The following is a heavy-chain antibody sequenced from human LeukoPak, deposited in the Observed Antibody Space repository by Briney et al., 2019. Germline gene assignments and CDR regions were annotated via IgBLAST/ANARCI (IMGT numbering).Heavy chain of an antibody. CDR1: RGSFSGYY. J-gene: IGHJ6*02. CDR3: AGPTTSLYGMDV. Sequence: SETLSLTCAVYRGSFSGYYWSWIRQPPGKGLEWIGEINHGGSTNYNPSLKSRVTISVDTSKNQFSLKLSSVTAADTAVYYCAGPTTSLYGMDVWGQGTTVTVSS. CDR2: INHGGST. D-gene: IGHD4-17*01. V-gene: IGHV4-34*01.